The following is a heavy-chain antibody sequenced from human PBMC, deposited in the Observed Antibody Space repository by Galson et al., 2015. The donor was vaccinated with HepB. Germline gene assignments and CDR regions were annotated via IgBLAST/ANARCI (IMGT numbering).Heavy chain of an antibody. D-gene: IGHD4-11*01. J-gene: IGHJ5*02. CDR1: GFTFSSYS. CDR3: ARDGHPTTDPFWFDP. CDR2: ISSSSSTI. Sequence: SLRLSCAASGFTFSSYSMNWVRQAPGKGLEWVSYISSSSSTIYYADSVKGRFTISRDNAKNSLYLQMNSLRDEDTAVYYCARDGHPTTDPFWFDPWGQGTLVTVSS. V-gene: IGHV3-48*02.